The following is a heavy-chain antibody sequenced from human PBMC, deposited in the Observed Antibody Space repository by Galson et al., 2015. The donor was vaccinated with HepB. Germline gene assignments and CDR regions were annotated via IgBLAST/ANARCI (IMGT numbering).Heavy chain of an antibody. Sequence: QSGAEVKKPGESLKISCQGSGYSFTDYWISWVRQMPGKGLEWMGRIDPSDSYTYYNPSFRGHVTISTDKSISTAYLQWDNLKASDTAMYYCVRHSTFYYYGNGYYPDYWGQGTLVTVSS. D-gene: IGHD3-22*01. J-gene: IGHJ4*02. V-gene: IGHV5-10-1*01. CDR2: IDPSDSYT. CDR1: GYSFTDYW. CDR3: VRHSTFYYYGNGYYPDY.